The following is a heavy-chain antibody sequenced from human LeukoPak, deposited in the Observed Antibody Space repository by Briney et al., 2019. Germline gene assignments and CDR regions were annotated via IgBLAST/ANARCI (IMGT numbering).Heavy chain of an antibody. CDR2: IYYSGST. V-gene: IGHV4-61*01. D-gene: IGHD3-22*01. Sequence: SETLSLTCTVSGYSISSGYYWGWIRQPPGKGLEWIGYIYYSGSTNYNPSLKSRVTISVDTSKNQFSLKLSSVTAADTAVYYCARTRTMIAGPGGNWFDPWGQGTLVTVSS. CDR1: GYSISSGYY. J-gene: IGHJ5*02. CDR3: ARTRTMIAGPGGNWFDP.